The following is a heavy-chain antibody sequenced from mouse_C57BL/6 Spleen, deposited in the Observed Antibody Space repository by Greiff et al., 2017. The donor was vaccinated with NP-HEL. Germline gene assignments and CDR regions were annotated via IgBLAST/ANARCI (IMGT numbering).Heavy chain of an antibody. CDR3: ARERWLGY. J-gene: IGHJ2*01. CDR2: ISDGGSYT. Sequence: EVKLMESGGGLVKPGGSLKLSCAASGFTFSSYAMSWVRQTPEKRLEWVATISDGGSYTYYPDNVKGRFTISRDNAKNNLYLQMSDLKSEDTAMYYCARERWLGYWGQGTTLTVSS. CDR1: GFTFSSYA. D-gene: IGHD1-1*02. V-gene: IGHV5-4*01.